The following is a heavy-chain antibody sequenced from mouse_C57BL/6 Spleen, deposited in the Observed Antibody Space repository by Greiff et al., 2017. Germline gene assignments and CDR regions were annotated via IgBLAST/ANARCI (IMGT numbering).Heavy chain of an antibody. CDR1: GYTFTSYW. V-gene: IGHV1-53*01. CDR3: ARSPFYYGRAMDY. D-gene: IGHD1-1*01. CDR2: INPSNGGT. J-gene: IGHJ4*01. Sequence: QVQLQQPGTELVKPGASVTLSCKASGYTFTSYWMHWVKQRPGQGLEWIGNINPSNGGTNYNEKFKSKATLTVDKSSSTAYMQLSSLTSEDSAVYYCARSPFYYGRAMDYWGQGTSVTVSS.